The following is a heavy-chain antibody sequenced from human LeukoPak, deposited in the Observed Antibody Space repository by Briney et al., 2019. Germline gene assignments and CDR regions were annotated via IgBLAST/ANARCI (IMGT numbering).Heavy chain of an antibody. CDR1: GYTFTGYY. Sequence: ASVKVSCKASGYTFTGYYMHWVRQAPGQGLEWMGWINPNSGGTNYAQKFQGRVTMTRDTSISTAYMELSRLRSDDTAVYYCARSGSGLWFRESFFGYWGQGTLVTVSS. D-gene: IGHD3-10*01. CDR3: ARSGSGLWFRESFFGY. CDR2: INPNSGGT. V-gene: IGHV1-2*02. J-gene: IGHJ4*02.